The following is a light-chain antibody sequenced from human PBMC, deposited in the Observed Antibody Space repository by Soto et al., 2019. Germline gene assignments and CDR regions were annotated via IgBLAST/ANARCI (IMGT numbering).Light chain of an antibody. CDR1: QSVRDTY. Sequence: IVVTQSPAPLSLAXXGIATLSCRASQSVRDTYLAWYQQRPGQAPRLLMYSTSIRATGIPDRFSGSGSGTDFTLTISRLDPEDFAVYYCQHYDRAPMLTVGQGTRVEI. CDR3: QHYDRAPMLT. J-gene: IGKJ1*01. V-gene: IGKV3-20*01. CDR2: STS.